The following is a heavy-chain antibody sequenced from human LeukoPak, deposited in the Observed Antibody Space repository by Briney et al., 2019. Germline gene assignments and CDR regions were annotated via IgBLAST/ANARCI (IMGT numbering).Heavy chain of an antibody. V-gene: IGHV3-48*03. CDR2: ISSSGSTI. CDR3: ARLEWELPHNWFDP. CDR1: GFTFSSYE. D-gene: IGHD1-26*01. Sequence: GGSLRLSCAASGFTFSSYEMNWVRQAPGKGLEWVSYISSSGSTIYYADSVKGRFTISRDNAKNSLYLQMNSLRAEDTAVYYCARLEWELPHNWFDPWGQGTLVTVSS. J-gene: IGHJ5*02.